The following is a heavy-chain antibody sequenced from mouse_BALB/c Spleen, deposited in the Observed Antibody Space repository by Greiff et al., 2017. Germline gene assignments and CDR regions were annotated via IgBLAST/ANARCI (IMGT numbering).Heavy chain of an antibody. D-gene: IGHD3-2*01. Sequence: VQLQQSGAELVKPGASVKLSCTASGFNIKDTYMHWVKQRPEQGLEWIGRIDPANGNTKYDPKFQGKATITADTSSNTAYLQLSSLTSEDTAVYYCARRDSSGYGAMDYWGQGTSVTVSS. V-gene: IGHV14-3*02. CDR2: IDPANGNT. J-gene: IGHJ4*01. CDR1: GFNIKDTY. CDR3: ARRDSSGYGAMDY.